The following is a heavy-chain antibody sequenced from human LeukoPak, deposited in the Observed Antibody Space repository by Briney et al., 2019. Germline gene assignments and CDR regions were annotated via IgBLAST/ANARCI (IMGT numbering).Heavy chain of an antibody. Sequence: GGSLRLSCAASGXTFSSYGMHWVRQAPGKGLEWVAVIWYDGSNKYYADSVKGRFTISRDNSKNTLYLQMNSLRAEDTAVYYCARGTGYSSGWYLDYWGQGTLVTVSS. CDR3: ARGTGYSSGWYLDY. CDR2: IWYDGSNK. V-gene: IGHV3-33*01. D-gene: IGHD6-19*01. J-gene: IGHJ4*02. CDR1: GXTFSSYG.